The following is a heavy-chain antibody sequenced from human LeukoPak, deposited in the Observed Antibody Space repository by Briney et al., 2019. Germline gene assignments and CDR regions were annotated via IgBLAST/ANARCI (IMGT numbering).Heavy chain of an antibody. D-gene: IGHD3-10*01. CDR3: AREAVLPNAFDI. CDR2: IPYDGSNK. CDR1: GFTFSTYA. V-gene: IGHV3-30*04. Sequence: GRSLRLSCAASGFTFSTYAMHWVRQAPGKGLEWVAVIPYDGSNKYYADSVKGRFTISRDNAKNSLYLQMNSLRAEDTAVYYCAREAVLPNAFDIWGQGTMVTVSS. J-gene: IGHJ3*02.